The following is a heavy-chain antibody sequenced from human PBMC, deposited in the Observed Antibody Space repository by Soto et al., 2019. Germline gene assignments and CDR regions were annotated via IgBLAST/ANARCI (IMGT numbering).Heavy chain of an antibody. V-gene: IGHV3-48*01. CDR3: ARVPRRSAYAFDI. CDR1: GFTFSSYS. Sequence: GGSLRLSCAASGFTFSSYSMNWVRQAPGKGLEWVSYISSSSSTIYYADSVKGRFTISRDNAKNSLYLQMNSLRAEDTAVYYCARVPRRSAYAFDIWGQGTMVTVSS. D-gene: IGHD3-3*01. J-gene: IGHJ3*02. CDR2: ISSSSSTI.